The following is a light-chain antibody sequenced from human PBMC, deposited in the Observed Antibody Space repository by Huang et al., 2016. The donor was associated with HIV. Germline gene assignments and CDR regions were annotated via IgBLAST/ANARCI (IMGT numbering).Light chain of an antibody. Sequence: DIQMTQSPSSLSASVGDRVTITCQASQDISTYLNWYQQKPGKAPTVLIYAASNLETGVPSRFSGTGSGTSFSFTISRLQPEDVATYYCQQYDNVPITFGQGTRLDI. CDR1: QDISTY. CDR3: QQYDNVPIT. J-gene: IGKJ5*01. CDR2: AAS. V-gene: IGKV1-33*01.